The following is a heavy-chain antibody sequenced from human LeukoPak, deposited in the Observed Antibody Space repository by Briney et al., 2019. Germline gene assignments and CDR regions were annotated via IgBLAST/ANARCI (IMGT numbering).Heavy chain of an antibody. D-gene: IGHD3-3*01. CDR3: ARDMRDFWSGYRAFDI. J-gene: IGHJ3*02. V-gene: IGHV3-48*01. CDR2: ISSSSSTI. CDR1: GFTFSSYS. Sequence: GGSLRLSCAGSGFTFSSYSMNWVRQAPGKGLEWVSYISSSSSTIYYADSVKGRFTISRDNAKNSLYLQMNSLRAEDTAVYYCARDMRDFWSGYRAFDIWGQGTMVTVSS.